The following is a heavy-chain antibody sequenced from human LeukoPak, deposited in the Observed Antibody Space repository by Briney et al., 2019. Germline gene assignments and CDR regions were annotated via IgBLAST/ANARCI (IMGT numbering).Heavy chain of an antibody. CDR2: IIPIFGTA. V-gene: IGHV1-69*01. J-gene: IGHJ4*02. D-gene: IGHD6-13*01. Sequence: SVKVSCKASGGTFSSYAISWVRQAPGQGLEWMGGIIPIFGTANYAQKFQGRVTITADESTSTAYMELSSLRSEDTAVYYCARDRGRIAAAGSFGRFDYWGQGTLATVSS. CDR3: ARDRGRIAAAGSFGRFDY. CDR1: GGTFSSYA.